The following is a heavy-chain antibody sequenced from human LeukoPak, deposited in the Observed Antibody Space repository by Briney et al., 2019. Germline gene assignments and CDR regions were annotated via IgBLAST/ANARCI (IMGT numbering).Heavy chain of an antibody. V-gene: IGHV4-4*07. J-gene: IGHJ4*02. CDR3: ARDRSSTSPDY. CDR1: GASISSYY. Sequence: PSETLSLTCSVSGASISSYYWSWIRQPAGKGLEWIGRIDTSGSTDYNPSLKSRVAISADTSKNQFPLRLTSVTAADTAVYYCARDRSSTSPDYWGQGTLVTVSS. CDR2: IDTSGST. D-gene: IGHD2-2*01.